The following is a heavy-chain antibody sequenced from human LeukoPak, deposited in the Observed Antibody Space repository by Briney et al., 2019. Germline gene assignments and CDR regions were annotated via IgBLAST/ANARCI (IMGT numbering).Heavy chain of an antibody. D-gene: IGHD3-22*01. CDR1: GYTFTGYY. CDR2: INPNSGGT. CDR3: AREVTMIVVVIRDDAFDI. V-gene: IGHV1-2*02. Sequence: ASVKVSCKASGYTFTGYYMHWVRQAPGQGLEWMGWINPNSGGTNYAQKFQGRVTMTRDTSISTAYMELSRLRSDDTAVYYCAREVTMIVVVIRDDAFDIWGQGTMVTVSS. J-gene: IGHJ3*02.